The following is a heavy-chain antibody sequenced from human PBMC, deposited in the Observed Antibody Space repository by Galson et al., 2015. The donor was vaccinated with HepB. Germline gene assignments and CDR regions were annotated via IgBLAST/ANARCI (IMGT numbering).Heavy chain of an antibody. J-gene: IGHJ4*02. CDR3: ARDSAFSFRQLVSGGLDY. CDR1: GDSVSSNSAA. Sequence: CAISGDSVSSNSAAWNWIRQSPSRGLEWLGRTYYRSKWYNDYAVSVKSRITINPDTSKNQFSLQLNSVTPEDTAVYYCARDSAFSFRQLVSGGLDYWGQGTLVTVSS. V-gene: IGHV6-1*01. CDR2: TYYRSKWYN. D-gene: IGHD6-13*01.